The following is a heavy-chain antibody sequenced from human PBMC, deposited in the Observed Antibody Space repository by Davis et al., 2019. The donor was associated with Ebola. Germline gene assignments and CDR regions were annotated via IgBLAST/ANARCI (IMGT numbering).Heavy chain of an antibody. CDR3: ARGSAGGLYGMDV. V-gene: IGHV4-4*07. D-gene: IGHD3-3*01. J-gene: IGHJ6*02. CDR1: GGSISSHY. CDR2: IYTSGST. Sequence: PGGSLRLSCTVSGGSISSHYWSWIRQPAGKGLEWIGRIYTSGSTNYNPSLKSRVTMSVDTSKNQFSLKLSSVTAADTAVYYCARGSAGGLYGMDVWGQGTTVTVSS.